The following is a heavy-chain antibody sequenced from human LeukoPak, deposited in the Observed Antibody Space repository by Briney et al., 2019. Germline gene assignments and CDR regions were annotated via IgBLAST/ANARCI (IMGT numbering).Heavy chain of an antibody. V-gene: IGHV4-59*08. J-gene: IGHJ4*02. Sequence: KPSETLALPRTVSGGSLSSYYWGLIRQPPRKGLELIWFIFYSGSTNYNPSLKSRVTISVDTSKNQFSLKLSSVTAADTAVYYCARSRPTYYYDSSGTNFDYWGQGTLVTVSS. D-gene: IGHD3-22*01. CDR2: IFYSGST. CDR3: ARSRPTYYYDSSGTNFDY. CDR1: GGSLSSYY.